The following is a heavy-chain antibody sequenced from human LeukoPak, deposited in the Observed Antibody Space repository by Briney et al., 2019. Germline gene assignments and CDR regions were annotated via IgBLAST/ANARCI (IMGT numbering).Heavy chain of an antibody. D-gene: IGHD2-15*01. Sequence: PGGSLRLSCAASGFTFSSYWMSWVRQAPGKGLEWVGRIKTKTDGETPDYAAPVKGRFTISRDDSKNTLYLQMDNLRTDDTAVYYCSKGDCSGSTCLLPHDYWGQGTLVTVSS. CDR2: IKTKTDGETP. CDR3: SKGDCSGSTCLLPHDY. CDR1: GFTFSSYW. V-gene: IGHV3-15*01. J-gene: IGHJ4*02.